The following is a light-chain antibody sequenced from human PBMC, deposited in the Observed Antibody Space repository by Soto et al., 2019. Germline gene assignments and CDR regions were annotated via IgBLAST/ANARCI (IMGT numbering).Light chain of an antibody. Sequence: QSALTQPASVSGSPGQSITISCTGTSSDVGGYDYVSWYQHHPGKVPKLMIYEVTNRPSGVSNRFSGSRSGNTASLTISGLQAEDEARYYCSSYTTSTTLVFGGGTKL. CDR2: EVT. CDR3: SSYTTSTTLV. J-gene: IGLJ3*02. V-gene: IGLV2-14*01. CDR1: SSDVGGYDY.